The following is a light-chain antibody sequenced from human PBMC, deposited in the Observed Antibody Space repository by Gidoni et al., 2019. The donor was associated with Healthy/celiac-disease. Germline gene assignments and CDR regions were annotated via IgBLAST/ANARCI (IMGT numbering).Light chain of an antibody. V-gene: IGKV1-9*01. CDR1: QGISSY. CDR3: QQRNSYPTIT. J-gene: IGKJ5*01. CDR2: AAS. Sequence: DIQLTQSPSFLSASVGDRVTITCRASQGISSYLAWYQQKPGKAPKLLIYAASTLQSGVPSRFSGSGSGTEFTLTISSLQPEDCATYYCQQRNSYPTITFGQGTRLEIK.